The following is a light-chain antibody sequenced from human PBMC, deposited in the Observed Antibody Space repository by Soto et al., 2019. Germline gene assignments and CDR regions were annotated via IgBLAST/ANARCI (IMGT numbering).Light chain of an antibody. V-gene: IGLV1-44*01. J-gene: IGLJ2*01. CDR2: SDN. CDR1: SSNIGSNT. Sequence: QSVLTQPPSASGTPGQRVTISCSGSSSNIGSNTVSWYQQLPGTAPKLLIYSDNQRPSGVPDRFSGSKSGSSASLAIFGLQFEDEADYYCAAWDDSLNVVFGGGTQLTVL. CDR3: AAWDDSLNVV.